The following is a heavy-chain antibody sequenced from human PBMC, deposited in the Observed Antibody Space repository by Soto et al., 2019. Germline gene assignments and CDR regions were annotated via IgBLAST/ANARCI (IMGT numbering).Heavy chain of an antibody. CDR2: IYYSGST. V-gene: IGHV4-59*01. Sequence: SETLSLTCTVSGGSISSYYWSWIRQPPGKGLEWIGYIYYSGSTNYNPSLKSRVTISVDTSKNQFSLKLSSVTAADTAVYYCARGDSSSWYGRTFDYWGQGTLVTVSS. CDR1: GGSISSYY. J-gene: IGHJ4*02. D-gene: IGHD6-13*01. CDR3: ARGDSSSWYGRTFDY.